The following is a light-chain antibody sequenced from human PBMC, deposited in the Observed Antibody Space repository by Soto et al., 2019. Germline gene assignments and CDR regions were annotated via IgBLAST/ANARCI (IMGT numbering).Light chain of an antibody. CDR2: SNN. CDR1: SSNIGSNN. J-gene: IGLJ3*02. V-gene: IGLV1-44*01. CDR3: AAWDDSLTAWV. Sequence: QSVLTQPPSASGTPGQRVTISCSGSSSNIGSNNVNWYQQLPGTAPKLLIHSNNQRPSGVPDRFSGSKSGTSASLAISGLQSEDEADYYCAAWDDSLTAWVFGGGTQLTVL.